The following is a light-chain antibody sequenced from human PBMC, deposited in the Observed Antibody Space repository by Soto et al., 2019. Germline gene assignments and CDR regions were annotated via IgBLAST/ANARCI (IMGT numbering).Light chain of an antibody. CDR1: PSNIGAPYD. V-gene: IGLV1-40*01. CDR3: QSYDLSLRNYV. Sequence: QSVLTQPPSVSGAPGRRVSISYTGTPSNIGAPYDVHWNQHLPGTAPNLLIYGDNNRPSGVPDRFSGSKSGTSASLAIIRLQAEDEGDYYCQSYDLSLRNYVFGSGTKLTVL. J-gene: IGLJ1*01. CDR2: GDN.